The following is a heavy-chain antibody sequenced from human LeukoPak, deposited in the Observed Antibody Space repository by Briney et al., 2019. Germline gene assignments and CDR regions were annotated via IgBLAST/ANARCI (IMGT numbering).Heavy chain of an antibody. CDR2: IYYSGST. D-gene: IGHD3-16*01. CDR1: GGSVSSDY. Sequence: SETLSLTCTVSGGSVSSDYWSWVRQPPGKGLEWIGYIYYSGSTNYNPSLKSRVTISVDTSKNHFSLKLSSVTAADTAVYYCASVQGVLNYYYMDVWGKGTTVTVSS. V-gene: IGHV4-59*02. CDR3: ASVQGVLNYYYMDV. J-gene: IGHJ6*03.